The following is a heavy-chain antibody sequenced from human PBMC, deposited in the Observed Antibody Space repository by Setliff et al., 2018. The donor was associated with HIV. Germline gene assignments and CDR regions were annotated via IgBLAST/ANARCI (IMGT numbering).Heavy chain of an antibody. Sequence: NPSETLSLTCTVSGGSITTKNYYWGWIRQPPGKGLEWIGSLSYSGQTFYNPSLKSRVTTSIDTSKNQFPLNLNSVTAADTAVYYCARALSNRGSEYNWFDPWGQGTLVTVSS. D-gene: IGHD2-8*01. V-gene: IGHV4-39*06. CDR2: LSYSGQT. CDR1: GGSITTKNYY. J-gene: IGHJ5*02. CDR3: ARALSNRGSEYNWFDP.